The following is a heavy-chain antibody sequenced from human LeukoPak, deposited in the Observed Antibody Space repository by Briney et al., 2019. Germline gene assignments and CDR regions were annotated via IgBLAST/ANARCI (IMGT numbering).Heavy chain of an antibody. CDR2: ISTDGSIT. CDR3: ARDRGPRTGFMVREAYDY. J-gene: IGHJ4*02. V-gene: IGHV3-74*01. Sequence: GGSLRLSCAASGFTFSDYWIHWVRQAPWKGLVRVSRISTDGSITNYADSVKGRFSISRDNAKNTLYLQMSSLRAEDTAVYYCARDRGPRTGFMVREAYDYWGQGTLVTVSS. CDR1: GFTFSDYW. D-gene: IGHD3-10*01.